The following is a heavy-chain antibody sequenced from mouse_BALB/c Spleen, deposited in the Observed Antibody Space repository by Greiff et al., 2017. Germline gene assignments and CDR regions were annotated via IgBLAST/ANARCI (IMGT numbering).Heavy chain of an antibody. CDR3: AREDGNYPYWYFDV. V-gene: IGHV1-87*01. CDR1: GYTFTSYW. Sequence: QVQLQQSGAELARPGASVKLSCKASGYTFTSYWMQWVKQRPGQGLEWIGAIYPGDGDTRYTQKFKGNATLTADKSSSTAYMQLSSLASEDSAVYYCAREDGNYPYWYFDVWGAGTTVTVSS. D-gene: IGHD2-1*01. CDR2: IYPGDGDT. J-gene: IGHJ1*01.